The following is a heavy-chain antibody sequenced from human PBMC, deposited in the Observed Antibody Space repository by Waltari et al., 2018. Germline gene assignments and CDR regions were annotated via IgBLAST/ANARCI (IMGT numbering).Heavy chain of an antibody. D-gene: IGHD3-16*01. V-gene: IGHV4-4*02. J-gene: IGHJ4*02. Sequence: QVQLQESGPGLVKPSGTLSLTCAVSGGSISSSNWWSWVRQPPGKGLEWIGEIYHSGSTNYNPSLKSRGTISVDKSKNQFSLKLSSVTAADTAVYYCARVGAAAVMLFYFDYWGQGTLVTVSS. CDR3: ARVGAAAVMLFYFDY. CDR2: IYHSGST. CDR1: GGSISSSNW.